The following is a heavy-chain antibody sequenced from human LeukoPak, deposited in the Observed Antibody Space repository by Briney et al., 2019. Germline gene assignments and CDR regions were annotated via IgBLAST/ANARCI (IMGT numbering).Heavy chain of an antibody. V-gene: IGHV3-30*04. Sequence: GGSLRLSCAASGFTFSGYAMHWVRQAPGKGLEWVAVISYDGSNKYYADSVKGRFTISRDNSKNSLYLQMSSLRAEDTALYYCARDNFSNYGDYYYYYYYMDVWGKGTTVTVSS. CDR3: ARDNFSNYGDYYYYYYYMDV. CDR2: ISYDGSNK. CDR1: GFTFSGYA. D-gene: IGHD4-17*01. J-gene: IGHJ6*03.